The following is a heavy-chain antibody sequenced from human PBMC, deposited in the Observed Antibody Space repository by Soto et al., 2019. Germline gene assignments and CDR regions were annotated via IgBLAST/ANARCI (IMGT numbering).Heavy chain of an antibody. Sequence: EVQLVESGGGLVQPGGSLRLSCAGSGFTFSTYSMNWVRQAPGKGLEWVSYINTGSTTIYYADSVKGRFTISRDNAKNSLYLQMNSLRDEDTAMYYCARGVVVVTGATQENFDHWGQGTLVTVSS. CDR3: ARGVVVVTGATQENFDH. CDR1: GFTFSTYS. D-gene: IGHD2-21*02. CDR2: INTGSTTI. J-gene: IGHJ4*02. V-gene: IGHV3-48*02.